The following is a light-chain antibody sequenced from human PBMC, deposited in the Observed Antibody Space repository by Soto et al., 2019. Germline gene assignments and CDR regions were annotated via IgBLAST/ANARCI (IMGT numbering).Light chain of an antibody. Sequence: DIQMTQSPSTLSASVGDRVTITCRASQSSSRWLAWYQQKPGKAPKLLIYEASDLQGGVPSRFSGSGSGTEFTLTISSVQPEDFATYFCQQYDTYSLTFGGGTKVES. J-gene: IGKJ4*01. CDR3: QQYDTYSLT. V-gene: IGKV1-5*03. CDR2: EAS. CDR1: QSSSRW.